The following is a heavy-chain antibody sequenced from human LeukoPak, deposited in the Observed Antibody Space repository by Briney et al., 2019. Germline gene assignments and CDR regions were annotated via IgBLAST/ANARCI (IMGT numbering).Heavy chain of an antibody. Sequence: EASVKVSCKASGYTFTSYGISWVRQAPGQGLEWMGWISAYNGNTNYAQKLQGRVTMTTDTSTRTAYMELRSLRSDDTAVYYCARVYDSSGYFHPDYWGQGTLVTVSS. CDR2: ISAYNGNT. CDR3: ARVYDSSGYFHPDY. J-gene: IGHJ4*02. CDR1: GYTFTSYG. D-gene: IGHD3-22*01. V-gene: IGHV1-18*01.